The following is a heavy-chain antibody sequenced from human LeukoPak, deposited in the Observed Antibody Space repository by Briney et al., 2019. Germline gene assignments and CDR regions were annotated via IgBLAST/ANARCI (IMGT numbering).Heavy chain of an antibody. CDR2: LSGSGDTT. D-gene: IGHD6-19*01. V-gene: IGHV3-23*01. CDR3: AKAMSTTGWYAAPFDH. J-gene: IGHJ5*02. CDR1: GFTFGSYG. Sequence: GGSLRLSCAASGFTFGSYGMNWVRQAPGKGLEWVSDLSGSGDTTYYAESVKGRVSISRDNSKNTLDLQMNSLRAEDTAVYFCAKAMSTTGWYAAPFDHWGQGTLVTVSS.